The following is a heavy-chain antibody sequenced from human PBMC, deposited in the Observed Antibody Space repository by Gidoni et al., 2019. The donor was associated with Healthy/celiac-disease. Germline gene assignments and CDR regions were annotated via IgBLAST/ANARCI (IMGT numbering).Heavy chain of an antibody. V-gene: IGHV3-33*01. CDR3: AREYDAWSGYYTGILRPYYFDY. CDR1: GFTFSSYG. J-gene: IGHJ4*02. Sequence: QVQLVESGGGVVQPGRSLRLSCAASGFTFSSYGMHWVRQAPGKGLEWVAVIWYDGSNKYYADSVKGRFTISRDNSKNTLYLQMNSLRAEDTAVYYCAREYDAWSGYYTGILRPYYFDYWGQGTLVTVSS. D-gene: IGHD3-3*01. CDR2: IWYDGSNK.